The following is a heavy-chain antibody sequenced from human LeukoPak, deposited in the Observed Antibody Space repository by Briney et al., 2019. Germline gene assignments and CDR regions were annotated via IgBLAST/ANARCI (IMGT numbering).Heavy chain of an antibody. CDR1: GFTFSSYW. Sequence: GGSLRLSCAASGFTFSSYWMNWVRQAPGKGLVWVSRIASDGSSTTYADSVKGRFSISRDNAKNTLYLQMNSLRVEDTAVYYCVRGRPHGNDYWGQGTLVTVSS. V-gene: IGHV3-74*01. D-gene: IGHD4-23*01. CDR3: VRGRPHGNDY. CDR2: IASDGSST. J-gene: IGHJ4*02.